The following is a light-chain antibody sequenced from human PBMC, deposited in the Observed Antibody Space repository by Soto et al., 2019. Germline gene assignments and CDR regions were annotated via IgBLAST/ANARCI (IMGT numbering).Light chain of an antibody. CDR2: DAS. Sequence: DIQMTQSPSSLSASVGERVTITCQASQDIRNFLNWYQQKPGKAPKLLIYDASNLETGVPSRFSGSGSGTDFTFTISSLQPEDIATYYCQQYDIPPTFGQGTKLEIK. V-gene: IGKV1-33*01. CDR1: QDIRNF. J-gene: IGKJ2*01. CDR3: QQYDIPPT.